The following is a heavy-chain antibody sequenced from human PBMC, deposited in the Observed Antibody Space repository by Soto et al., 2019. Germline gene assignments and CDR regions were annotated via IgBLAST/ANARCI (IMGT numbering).Heavy chain of an antibody. CDR2: IYYTGSTT. Sequence: PSETLSLTCTVSGGPISSYYWSWIRQPPGKGLEWIGYIYYTGSTTKYNPSLKSRVTISVDTSKNQSSLKLSSVTAADTAVYYCARVADGWEAYYFDYWGQGTLVTSPQ. CDR1: GGPISSYY. J-gene: IGHJ4*02. CDR3: ARVADGWEAYYFDY. V-gene: IGHV4-59*01. D-gene: IGHD1-26*01.